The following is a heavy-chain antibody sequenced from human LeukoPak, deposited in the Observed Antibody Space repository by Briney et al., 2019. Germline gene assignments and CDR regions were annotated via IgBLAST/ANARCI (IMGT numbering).Heavy chain of an antibody. V-gene: IGHV3-48*01. Sequence: SGGSLRHSCAASGFTFSSYSMHWVRQAPGKGLEWVSYISTGSGLIYYADSVKGRFTISRDNVKNSLYLQMNSLRAEDTAVYYCARDENYYGSGGTDNYYYYYYMDVWGKGTTVTVSS. CDR2: ISTGSGLI. CDR3: ARDENYYGSGGTDNYYYYYYMDV. D-gene: IGHD3-10*01. CDR1: GFTFSSYS. J-gene: IGHJ6*03.